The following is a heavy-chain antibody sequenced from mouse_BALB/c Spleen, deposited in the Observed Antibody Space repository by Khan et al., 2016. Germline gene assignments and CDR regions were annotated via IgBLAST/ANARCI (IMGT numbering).Heavy chain of an antibody. CDR3: ARSNYGNYEEGYTMDY. CDR1: GFNIKDTY. J-gene: IGHJ4*01. D-gene: IGHD2-1*01. CDR2: IDPANGNT. V-gene: IGHV14-3*02. Sequence: VQLKESGAELVKPGASVKLSCTASGFNIKDTYMHWVKQRPEQGLEWLGRIDPANGNTKYDPKFQGKATITADTSSNTAYLQISSLTSEDTAVYYCARSNYGNYEEGYTMDYWGQGTSVTVSS.